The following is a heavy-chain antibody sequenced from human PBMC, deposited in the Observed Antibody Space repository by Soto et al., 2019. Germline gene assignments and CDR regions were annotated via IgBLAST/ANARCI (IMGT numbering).Heavy chain of an antibody. CDR3: ARHVRGAVTMNWFDP. CDR2: VEYGGST. D-gene: IGHD3-10*02. Sequence: SETLSLTCTVSGGSIISSNFYWGWIRQPPGKGLEWIGSVEYGGSTYDNPSLKSRVTLSADTSKNQFSLKLTSVTAADTAIYYCARHVRGAVTMNWFDPWGHGTLVTVSS. CDR1: GGSIISSNFY. V-gene: IGHV4-39*01. J-gene: IGHJ5*02.